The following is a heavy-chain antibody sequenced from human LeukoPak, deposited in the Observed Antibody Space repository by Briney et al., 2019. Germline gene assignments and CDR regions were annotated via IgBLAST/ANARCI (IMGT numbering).Heavy chain of an antibody. CDR1: GYTLTELS. CDR2: FDPEDGET. CDR3: ATHKIRYFDWLNQARFDY. D-gene: IGHD3-9*01. Sequence: GASVKVSCKVSGYTLTELSMHWVRQAPGKGLEWMGGFDPEDGETIYAQKFQGRVTMTEDTSTDTAYMELSSLRSEDTAVYYCATHKIRYFDWLNQARFDYWGQGTLVTVSS. V-gene: IGHV1-24*01. J-gene: IGHJ4*02.